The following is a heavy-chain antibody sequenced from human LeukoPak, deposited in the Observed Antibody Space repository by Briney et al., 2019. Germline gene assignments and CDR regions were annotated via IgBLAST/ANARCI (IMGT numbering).Heavy chain of an antibody. V-gene: IGHV1-46*01. J-gene: IGHJ3*02. Sequence: ASVKVSCKASGYTFTSYYMHWVRQAPGQGLEWMGIINPSGGSTSYAQKFRGRVTMTRDTSTSTVYMELSSLRSEDTAVHYCARDPHIDAFDIWGQGTMVTVSS. CDR3: ARDPHIDAFDI. CDR1: GYTFTSYY. CDR2: INPSGGST. D-gene: IGHD2-21*01.